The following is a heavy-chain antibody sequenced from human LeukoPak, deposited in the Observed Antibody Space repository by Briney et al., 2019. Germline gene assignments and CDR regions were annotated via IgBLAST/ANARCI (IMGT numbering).Heavy chain of an antibody. CDR3: ARSGGYSYGYFDY. V-gene: IGHV3-21*05. J-gene: IGHJ4*02. CDR2: ISSSSSYT. D-gene: IGHD5-18*01. CDR1: GFTFTSFA. Sequence: PGGSLRLSCAASGFTFTSFAIHWVRQAPGKGLEGVSYISSSSSYTNYADSVKGRFTISRDNAKNSLYLQMNSLRAEDTAVYYCARSGGYSYGYFDYWGQGTLVTVSS.